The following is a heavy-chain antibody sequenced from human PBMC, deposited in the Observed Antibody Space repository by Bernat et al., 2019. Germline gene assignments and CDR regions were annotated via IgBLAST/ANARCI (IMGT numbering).Heavy chain of an antibody. J-gene: IGHJ6*03. V-gene: IGHV3-72*01. CDR1: GFTISDHY. CDR3: ARALSVGRTDYYSYMDV. D-gene: IGHD1-26*01. CDR2: TRNKAKSYTT. Sequence: EVQLVESGGGLVQPGGSLRLSCAASGFTISDHYMDWVRQAPGKGLEWVARTRNKAKSYTTEYAASVRGRFTISRDDSTNSLFLQMNSLKNEDSALYYCARALSVGRTDYYSYMDVWGKGTTVTVSS.